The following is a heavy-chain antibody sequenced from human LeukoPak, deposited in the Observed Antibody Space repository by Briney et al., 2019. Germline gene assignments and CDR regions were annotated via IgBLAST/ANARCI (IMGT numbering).Heavy chain of an antibody. Sequence: TGGSLRLSCAASGFTFSSYSMNWVRQAPGKGLEWVSVIYSGGSTYYADSVKGRFTISRDNSKNTLYLQMNSLRAEDTAVYYCARPTEDAFDIWGQGTMVTVSS. CDR2: IYSGGST. J-gene: IGHJ3*02. CDR3: ARPTEDAFDI. V-gene: IGHV3-66*04. CDR1: GFTFSSYS.